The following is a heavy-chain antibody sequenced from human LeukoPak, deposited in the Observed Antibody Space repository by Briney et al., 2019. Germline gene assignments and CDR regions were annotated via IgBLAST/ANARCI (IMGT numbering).Heavy chain of an antibody. CDR3: ARLRALSYYDSSGDLYYFEY. J-gene: IGHJ4*02. CDR1: GGSVSSGSYY. D-gene: IGHD3-22*01. CDR2: IYYSGIT. Sequence: SETLSLTCTVSGGSVSSGSYYWSWIRQPPGKGLEWIGYIYYSGITDYNPSLKSRVTISVDTSKNQFSLKLTSVTAADTAVYYCARLRALSYYDSSGDLYYFEYWGQGTLVTVSS. V-gene: IGHV4-61*01.